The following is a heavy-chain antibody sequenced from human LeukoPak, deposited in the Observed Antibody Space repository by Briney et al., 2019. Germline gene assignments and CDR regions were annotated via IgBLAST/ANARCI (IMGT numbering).Heavy chain of an antibody. V-gene: IGHV1-2*04. CDR2: INPNSGGT. CDR1: GYTFTGYY. D-gene: IGHD1-1*01. Sequence: EASVKVSCKASGYTFTGYYMHWVRQAPGQGFEWMGWINPNSGGTNYAQKFQGWVTMTRDTSISTAYMELSRLRSDDTAVYYCARSRTRTSTNWFDPWGQGTLVTVSS. CDR3: ARSRTRTSTNWFDP. J-gene: IGHJ5*02.